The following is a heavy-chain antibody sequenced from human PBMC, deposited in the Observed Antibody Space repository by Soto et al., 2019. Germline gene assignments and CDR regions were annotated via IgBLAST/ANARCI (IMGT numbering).Heavy chain of an antibody. J-gene: IGHJ3*01. D-gene: IGHD2-21*01. V-gene: IGHV3-30*18. Sequence: QVQLVESGGGVVQPGRSPRLSCAASGFTFSTYGMHWVRQAPGKGLEWVAVISYDGSKKYYEESVKGRCNISRYNSKNTLSLQMNRLRVADTAVYYCAKSWSGSQGDFDVWGQGTMVTVS. CDR1: GFTFSTYG. CDR2: ISYDGSKK. CDR3: AKSWSGSQGDFDV.